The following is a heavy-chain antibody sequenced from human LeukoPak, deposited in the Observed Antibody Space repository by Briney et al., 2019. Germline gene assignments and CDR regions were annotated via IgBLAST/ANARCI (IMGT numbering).Heavy chain of an antibody. D-gene: IGHD3-22*01. CDR1: GYTFTGYY. Sequence: ASVKVSCKASGYTFTGYYMHWVRQAPGQGLEWMGWINPHSGGTNYAQKFQSRVTITRDTSISTAYMELSRLRSDDTAVYYCARLFYDSSGYYSLGFDYCGQRALVSVSS. CDR2: INPHSGGT. CDR3: ARLFYDSSGYYSLGFDY. V-gene: IGHV1-2*02. J-gene: IGHJ4*02.